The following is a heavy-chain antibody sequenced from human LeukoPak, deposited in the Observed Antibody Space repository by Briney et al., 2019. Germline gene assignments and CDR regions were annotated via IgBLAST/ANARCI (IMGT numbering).Heavy chain of an antibody. CDR2: ISGSGGST. J-gene: IGHJ4*02. CDR3: AKDGNWARFEN. V-gene: IGHV3-23*01. Sequence: GGSLRLSCAASGFTFNKYAMSWVRQAPGKGLEWVSAISGSGGSTYYADSVKGRFTISRDNSKNTLYLQMNSLRAEDTARYYCAKDGNWARFENWGQGTLVTVSS. CDR1: GFTFNKYA. D-gene: IGHD7-27*01.